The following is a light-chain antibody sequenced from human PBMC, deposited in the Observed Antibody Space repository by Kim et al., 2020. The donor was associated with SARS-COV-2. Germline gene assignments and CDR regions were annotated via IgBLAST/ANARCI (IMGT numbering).Light chain of an antibody. Sequence: GERANNTWRARQSVSSYLAWYKQKPGQATRLIIDDASNRATGIPARFSGSGSGTDFTITISSLEPEDFAGYYSKQRSNWPGTFGQGTKVDIK. V-gene: IGKV3-11*01. J-gene: IGKJ1*01. CDR3: KQRSNWPGT. CDR2: DAS. CDR1: QSVSSY.